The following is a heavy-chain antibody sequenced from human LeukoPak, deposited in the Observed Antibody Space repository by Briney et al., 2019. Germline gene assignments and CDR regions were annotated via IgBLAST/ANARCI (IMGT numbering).Heavy chain of an antibody. V-gene: IGHV3-30*02. CDR3: AKDYGRRYCSSTSSPNWFDP. CDR2: IRYDGSNK. CDR1: GFTFSSYG. D-gene: IGHD2-2*01. Sequence: GGSLRLSCAASGFTFSSYGMHWVRQAPGKGLEWVAFIRYDGSNKYYADSVKGRFTISRDNSKNTLYLQMNSLRAEDTAVYYCAKDYGRRYCSSTSSPNWFDPWGQGTLVTVSS. J-gene: IGHJ5*02.